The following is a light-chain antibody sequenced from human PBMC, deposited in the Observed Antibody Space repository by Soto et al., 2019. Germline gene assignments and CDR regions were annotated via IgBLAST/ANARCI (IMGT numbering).Light chain of an antibody. J-gene: IGKJ3*01. CDR3: QQYDTLQFT. Sequence: DIQMTQSPSSLSASVGDRVTITCQASQDISNYLNWYQQKPGKAPKLLIYDASTLETGVPSRFSGSGSGTDFTFTISSLQPEDIATYYCQQYDTLQFTFGPGTKVDIK. CDR1: QDISNY. CDR2: DAS. V-gene: IGKV1-33*01.